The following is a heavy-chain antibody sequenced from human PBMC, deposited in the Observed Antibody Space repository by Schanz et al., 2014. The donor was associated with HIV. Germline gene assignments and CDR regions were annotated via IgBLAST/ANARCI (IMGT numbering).Heavy chain of an antibody. CDR1: GESFSGHY. D-gene: IGHD3-3*01. CDR3: ASPITISGVVYAMDV. J-gene: IGHJ6*02. Sequence: QVQLQQWGAGLLKPSETLSLTCAVYGESFSGHYWSWIRQPAGKGLEWIGRISASGSSNYNPSLKSRLAMSIDTSKNKFSLHLSSVTAADTAVYYCASPITISGVVYAMDVWGQGTTVTVSS. CDR2: ISASGSS. V-gene: IGHV4-59*10.